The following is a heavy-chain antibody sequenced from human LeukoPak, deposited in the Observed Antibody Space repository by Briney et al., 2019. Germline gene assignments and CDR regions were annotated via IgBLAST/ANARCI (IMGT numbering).Heavy chain of an antibody. D-gene: IGHD3-10*01. CDR3: AKARGSGSYSYYFDY. CDR2: IKQDGSEK. J-gene: IGHJ4*02. CDR1: GFTFSSYG. Sequence: GGSLRLSCAASGFTFSSYGMSWVRQAPGKGLEWVANIKQDGSEKYYVDSVKGRFTISRDNAKNSLYLQMNSLRAEDTAVYYCAKARGSGSYSYYFDYWGQGTLVTVSS. V-gene: IGHV3-7*01.